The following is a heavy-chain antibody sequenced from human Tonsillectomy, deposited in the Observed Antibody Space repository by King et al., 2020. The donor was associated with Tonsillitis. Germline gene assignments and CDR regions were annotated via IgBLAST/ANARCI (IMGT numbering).Heavy chain of an antibody. D-gene: IGHD3-22*01. CDR3: ARGAHYYDNSGYSDY. J-gene: IGHJ4*02. Sequence: VQLVESGGGVVQPGRSLRLSCAASGFTFSSYGMHWFRQAPGKGLEWVAVIWYDGSNKYYAASVKGRFTIFRDNSKNTLYLQMNSLRAEDTAVYYCARGAHYYDNSGYSDYWGQGTLVTVSS. CDR2: IWYDGSNK. CDR1: GFTFSSYG. V-gene: IGHV3-33*08.